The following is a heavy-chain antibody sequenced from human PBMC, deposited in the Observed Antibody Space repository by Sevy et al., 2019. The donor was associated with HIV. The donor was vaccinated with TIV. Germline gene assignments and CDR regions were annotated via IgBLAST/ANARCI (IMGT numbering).Heavy chain of an antibody. CDR3: ATEVVTPGPDYGMDV. J-gene: IGHJ6*02. Sequence: ASVKVSCKASNYNFFAYGFAWVRQAPGHGLEWMGWISGINGNTNCAQKLRGRVTLTTDSSTSTAYMELRSLTSDDTAVYYCATEVVTPGPDYGMDVWGPGTTVTVSS. D-gene: IGHD3-22*01. V-gene: IGHV1-18*01. CDR2: ISGINGNT. CDR1: NYNFFAYG.